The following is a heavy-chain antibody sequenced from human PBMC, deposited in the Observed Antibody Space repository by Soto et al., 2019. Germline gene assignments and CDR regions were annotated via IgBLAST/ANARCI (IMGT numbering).Heavy chain of an antibody. J-gene: IGHJ4*02. CDR1: GFTFSTYN. CDR2: ISSSSTYI. D-gene: IGHD5-12*01. Sequence: EVQLVESGGGLVKPGGSLKLSCAASGFTFSTYNMNWVRQAPGEGLEWVSSISSSSTYIYYADSVKGRLTISRDNAKNSLYLQMNRLRAEDTAVYYCARGWLRDPGMHWGQGTVVTVSS. V-gene: IGHV3-21*01. CDR3: ARGWLRDPGMH.